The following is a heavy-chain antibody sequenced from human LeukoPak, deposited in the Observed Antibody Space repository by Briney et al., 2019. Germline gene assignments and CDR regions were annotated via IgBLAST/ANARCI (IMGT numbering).Heavy chain of an antibody. CDR2: IYHSGST. D-gene: IGHD3-3*01. CDR1: GYSISSGYY. J-gene: IGHJ4*02. V-gene: IGHV4-38-2*02. Sequence: SETLSLTCTVSGYSISSGYYWGWIRQPPGKGLEWIGSIYHSGSTYYNPSLKSRVTISVDASKNQFSLKLSSVTAADTAVYYCARELRFSFDYWGQGTLVNVSS. CDR3: ARELRFSFDY.